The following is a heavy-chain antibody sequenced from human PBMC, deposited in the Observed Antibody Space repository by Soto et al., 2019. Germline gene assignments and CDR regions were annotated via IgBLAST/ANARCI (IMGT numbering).Heavy chain of an antibody. J-gene: IGHJ4*02. CDR2: IWYDGSNK. CDR1: VFTFISYG. Sequence: AGGSLRLSCAASVFTFISYGMHWVRQAPGKGLEWVAVIWYDGSNKYYADSVKGRFTISRDNSKNTLYLQMNSLRAEDTSVYYCARGAITDFHFDYWGQGTLVTVSS. CDR3: ARGAITDFHFDY. V-gene: IGHV3-33*01. D-gene: IGHD1-26*01.